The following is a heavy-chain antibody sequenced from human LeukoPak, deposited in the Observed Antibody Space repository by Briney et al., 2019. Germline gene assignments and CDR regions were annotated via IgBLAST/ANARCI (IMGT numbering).Heavy chain of an antibody. V-gene: IGHV4-59*01. CDR3: ARGMEYYYDSSGYRTPFDY. Sequence: PSETLSLTCTVSGGSISSYYWSWIRQPPGKGLEWIGYIYYSGNTNYNPSLKSRVTISVNTSKNQFSLKLSSVTAADTAVYYCARGMEYYYDSSGYRTPFDYWGQGTLVTVSS. CDR1: GGSISSYY. CDR2: IYYSGNT. J-gene: IGHJ4*02. D-gene: IGHD3-22*01.